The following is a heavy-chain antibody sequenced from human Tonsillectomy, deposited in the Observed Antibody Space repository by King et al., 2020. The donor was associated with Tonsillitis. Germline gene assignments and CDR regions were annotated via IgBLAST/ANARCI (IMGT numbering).Heavy chain of an antibody. J-gene: IGHJ4*02. D-gene: IGHD3-22*01. V-gene: IGHV3-33*05. CDR1: GFTFSTYG. CDR3: ARAYYYDTSRTPNF. Sequence: VQLVESGGGVVQPGRSLRLSCAASGFTFSTYGIHWVRQAPGKRLVWVSLISYDGSNKYYADPVRCRFTISRDTSKNTVYLQMNSLRAEDTAVYYCARAYYYDTSRTPNFWGQGTLITVSS. CDR2: ISYDGSNK.